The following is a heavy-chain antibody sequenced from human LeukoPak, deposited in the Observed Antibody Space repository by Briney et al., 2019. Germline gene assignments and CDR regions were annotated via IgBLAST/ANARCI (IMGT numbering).Heavy chain of an antibody. Sequence: GGSLRLSCAASGFAFNTYGMQWVRQAPGKGLEWVAVDSFNGRVQYYADSVRGRFTISRDNSKNTLYLQMNSLRAEDTAVHYCAKEGGPDNWYFDLWGRGTLATVSS. CDR2: DSFNGRVQ. V-gene: IGHV3-30*18. CDR3: AKEGGPDNWYFDL. D-gene: IGHD2-15*01. CDR1: GFAFNTYG. J-gene: IGHJ2*01.